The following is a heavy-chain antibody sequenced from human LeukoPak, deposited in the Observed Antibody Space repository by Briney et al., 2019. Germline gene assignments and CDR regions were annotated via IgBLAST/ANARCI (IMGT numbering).Heavy chain of an antibody. CDR3: VKPYYFSSGSLN. D-gene: IGHD3-10*01. Sequence: GGSQRLSCEAFGFTFNTYSMNWARQAPGRGLEWVSSIDSSGGYMFYADSAKGRFIISRDNAKNSLHLQMNSLRAGDTAIYYCVKPYYFSSGSLNWGQGTLVTVSS. CDR1: GFTFNTYS. V-gene: IGHV3-21*01. CDR2: IDSSGGYM. J-gene: IGHJ4*02.